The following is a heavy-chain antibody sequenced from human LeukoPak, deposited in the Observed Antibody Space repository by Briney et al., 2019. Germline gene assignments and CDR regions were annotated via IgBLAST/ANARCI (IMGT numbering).Heavy chain of an antibody. V-gene: IGHV3-23*01. CDR2: ISGSGGST. Sequence: GGSLRLSCAASGFSFGSYALSWVRQAPGKGPEWVSAISGSGGSTYYADSVKGRFTISRDNSKNTLYLQMNSLRAEDTAVYYCAGAAAGTTGAFDIWGQGTMVTVSS. CDR3: AGAAAGTTGAFDI. J-gene: IGHJ3*02. CDR1: GFSFGSYA. D-gene: IGHD6-13*01.